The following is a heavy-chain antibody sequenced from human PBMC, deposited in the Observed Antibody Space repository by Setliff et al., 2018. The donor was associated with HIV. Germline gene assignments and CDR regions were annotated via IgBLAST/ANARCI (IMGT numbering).Heavy chain of an antibody. V-gene: IGHV4-31*03. CDR1: GGSLTFGAYY. CDR2: IYNSGNP. CDR3: ARSIAGTGFNYYYFMDV. D-gene: IGHD6-13*01. Sequence: LSLTCTVSGGSLTFGAYYWSWIRQHPGKGLEWIGYIYNSGNPYYHPSLESRGTISVDMSKNQFSLNLSSVTAADTAVYYCARSIAGTGFNYYYFMDVWGKGTTVTVSS. J-gene: IGHJ6*03.